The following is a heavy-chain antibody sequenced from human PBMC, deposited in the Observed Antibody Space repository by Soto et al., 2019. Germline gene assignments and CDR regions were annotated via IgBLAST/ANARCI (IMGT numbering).Heavy chain of an antibody. CDR1: GFTFSGFW. CDR3: VRGSGFVLDH. CDR2: IKEDGSER. J-gene: IGHJ4*02. D-gene: IGHD6-19*01. V-gene: IGHV3-7*01. Sequence: EVKVVESGGSLVQPGESLRLSCAASGFTFSGFWMNWVRQGPGKGLEWGAIIKEDGSERYYVGSVRGRFTISRDNAKKSVYLQMDSLRVEDTAVYYCVRGSGFVLDHWGQGTPVTVSS.